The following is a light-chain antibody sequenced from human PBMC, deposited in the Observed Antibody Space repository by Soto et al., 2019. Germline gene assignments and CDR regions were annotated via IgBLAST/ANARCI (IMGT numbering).Light chain of an antibody. CDR3: QQYYSYPYT. J-gene: IGKJ2*01. V-gene: IGKV1-8*01. Sequence: AIRMTQSPSSFSASTGDRVTITCRASQGISSYLAWYQQKPGKAPKLLIYAASTLQSGVPSRFSGSGSGTYFTLTISCLQSEDFATYYWQQYYSYPYTFGQGTKLEIK. CDR2: AAS. CDR1: QGISSY.